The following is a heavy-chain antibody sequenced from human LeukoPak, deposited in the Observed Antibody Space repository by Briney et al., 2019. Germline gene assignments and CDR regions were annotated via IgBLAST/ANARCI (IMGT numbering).Heavy chain of an antibody. J-gene: IGHJ6*02. CDR2: IYSGGRT. CDR1: GFTVSSNY. CDR3: ARFGTYYYGSGSYTSLYGMDV. Sequence: GGSLRLSCAASGFTVSSNYMSWVRQAPGKGLEWVSVIYSGGRTYYADSVKGRFTISRHNSKNTLYLQMNSLRAEDTAVYYCARFGTYYYGSGSYTSLYGMDVWGQGTTVTVSS. D-gene: IGHD3-10*01. V-gene: IGHV3-53*04.